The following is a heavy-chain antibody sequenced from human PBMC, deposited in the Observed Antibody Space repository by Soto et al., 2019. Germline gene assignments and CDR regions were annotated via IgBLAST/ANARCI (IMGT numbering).Heavy chain of an antibody. Sequence: QVQLVQSGAEVKKPGASVKVSCKASGYTFTSYGISSVRQAPGQGLEWMGWISAYNGNTNYAQKLQGRVTMTTDTSTSTAFMELRSLRSDDTAVYYCARDPRYCSGGSCYSAFDYWGQGTLVTVSS. J-gene: IGHJ4*02. D-gene: IGHD2-15*01. CDR1: GYTFTSYG. CDR3: ARDPRYCSGGSCYSAFDY. CDR2: ISAYNGNT. V-gene: IGHV1-18*01.